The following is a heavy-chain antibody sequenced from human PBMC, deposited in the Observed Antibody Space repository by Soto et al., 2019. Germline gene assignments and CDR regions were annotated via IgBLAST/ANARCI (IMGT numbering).Heavy chain of an antibody. CDR3: AKDRGPRRQWLIDHFAY. J-gene: IGHJ4*02. Sequence: QVQLVESGGGVVQPGRSLRVSCAASGFTFSIYAMHWFRQAPGTGLEWVAVISYDGTKTYYADSVKGRFTIARYNSKNTVYLQMNSLRDEDTAVYYCAKDRGPRRQWLIDHFAYWGQGTVVTVSP. D-gene: IGHD6-19*01. V-gene: IGHV3-30*18. CDR1: GFTFSIYA. CDR2: ISYDGTKT.